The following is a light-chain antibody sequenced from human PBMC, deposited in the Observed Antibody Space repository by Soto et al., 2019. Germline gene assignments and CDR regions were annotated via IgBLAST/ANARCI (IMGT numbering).Light chain of an antibody. Sequence: QPVLTQPPSASGTPGQRVSISCSGSSSNIGPHTVNWYQQVPGTAPKLLIYRNDQRPSGVPDRFSGSKSGTSASLAITGPXXXXXXXYYCAAWDDRLNGVLFGGGTKVTV. CDR1: SSNIGPHT. CDR3: AAWDDRLNGVL. J-gene: IGLJ2*01. CDR2: RND. V-gene: IGLV1-44*01.